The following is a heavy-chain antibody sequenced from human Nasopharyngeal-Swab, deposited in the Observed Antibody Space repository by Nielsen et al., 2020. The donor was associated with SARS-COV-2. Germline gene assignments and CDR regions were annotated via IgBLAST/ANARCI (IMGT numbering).Heavy chain of an antibody. CDR3: ARGDYDFWSMDV. J-gene: IGHJ6*02. Sequence: GESLKISCAASGFTFSNFAMSWVRQAPGKGLEWVSVVSGDSDTTYYADSVRGRFTISRDDSKNTVYLQMNSLGAEDTAVYYCARGDYDFWSMDVWGQGTTVTVSS. CDR2: VSGDSDTT. V-gene: IGHV3-23*01. D-gene: IGHD3-3*01. CDR1: GFTFSNFA.